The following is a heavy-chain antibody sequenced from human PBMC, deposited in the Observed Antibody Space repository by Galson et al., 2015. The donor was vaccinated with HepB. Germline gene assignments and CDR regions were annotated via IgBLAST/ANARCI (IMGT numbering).Heavy chain of an antibody. J-gene: IGHJ6*02. CDR3: AKGPPPLQDYYYYYGMDV. D-gene: IGHD3-10*01. V-gene: IGHV3-23*01. CDR2: ISGGGDTT. CDR1: GFTFSSYA. Sequence: SLRLSCAASGFTFSSYAMSWVRQAPGKGLEWVSGISGGGDTTYYADSVKGRFTTSRDNSNNTLYLQMNSLRAEDTAVYYCAKGPPPLQDYYYYYGMDVWGQGTTVTVSS.